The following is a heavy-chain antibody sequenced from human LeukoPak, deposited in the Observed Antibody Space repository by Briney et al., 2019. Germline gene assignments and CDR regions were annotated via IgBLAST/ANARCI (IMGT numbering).Heavy chain of an antibody. CDR3: ARGVGGGYSSRIFDS. V-gene: IGHV4-61*09. Sequence: PSETLSLTCSVSGDSLSSGGYYWSWIRQPAGKGLEWIGHLYTRGASSYNPSLETRVTISLETSKNQFSLNLTSATVADTAVYYCARGVGGGYSSRIFDSWGRETLVTVSS. J-gene: IGHJ4*02. CDR2: LYTRGAS. CDR1: GDSLSSGGYY. D-gene: IGHD6-13*01.